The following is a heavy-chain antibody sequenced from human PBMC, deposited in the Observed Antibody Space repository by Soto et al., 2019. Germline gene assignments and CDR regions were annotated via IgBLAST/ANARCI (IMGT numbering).Heavy chain of an antibody. J-gene: IGHJ4*02. D-gene: IGHD3-3*01. CDR1: GGTFNSYD. CDR2: IIPIFGTA. Sequence: AVKASCKAPGGTFNSYDISWVRPAPGQGLEWMGGIIPIFGTANYAQKFQGRVTITADKSTSTAYMELSSLRSEDTAVYYCARTHFGVGLFDYWGQGTRVTVSA. CDR3: ARTHFGVGLFDY. V-gene: IGHV1-69*06.